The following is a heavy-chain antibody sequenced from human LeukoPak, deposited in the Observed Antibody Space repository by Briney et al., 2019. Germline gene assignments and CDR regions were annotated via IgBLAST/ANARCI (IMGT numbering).Heavy chain of an antibody. J-gene: IGHJ6*03. Sequence: ASVKVSCKASGYTFTGYYMHWVRQAPGQGLEWMGWMNPNSGNTGYAQKFQGRVTMTRNTSISTAYMELRSLRSDDTAVYYCARDFGGYSYGYYMDAWGKGTTVTVSS. CDR2: MNPNSGNT. CDR3: ARDFGGYSYGYYMDA. V-gene: IGHV1-8*02. D-gene: IGHD5-18*01. CDR1: GYTFTGYY.